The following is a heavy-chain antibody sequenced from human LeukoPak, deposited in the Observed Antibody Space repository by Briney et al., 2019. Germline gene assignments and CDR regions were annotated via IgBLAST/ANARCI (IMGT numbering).Heavy chain of an antibody. D-gene: IGHD4-17*01. CDR2: INSDGSST. CDR1: GFTFSSYW. Sequence: PGGSLRISCAASGFTFSSYWMHWVRQAPGKGLVWVSGINSDGSSTRYADSVKGRFTISRDNAKNTLYLQMNSLRAEDTAVYYCANEIRPNDYWGQGTQVTVSS. CDR3: ANEIRPNDY. V-gene: IGHV3-74*01. J-gene: IGHJ4*02.